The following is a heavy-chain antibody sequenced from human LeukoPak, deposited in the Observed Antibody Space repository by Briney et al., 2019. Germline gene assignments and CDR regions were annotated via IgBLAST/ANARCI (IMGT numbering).Heavy chain of an antibody. Sequence: GGSLRLSCAASGFTFSNAWMSWVRQAPGKGLEWVGRIKSKTDGWTTDYAAPVKGRFTISRDDSKNTLYLQMNSLKTEDTAVYYCAKCPRLLWFGVYGMDVWGQGTTVTVSS. CDR3: AKCPRLLWFGVYGMDV. V-gene: IGHV3-15*01. CDR2: IKSKTDGWTT. CDR1: GFTFSNAW. D-gene: IGHD3-10*01. J-gene: IGHJ6*02.